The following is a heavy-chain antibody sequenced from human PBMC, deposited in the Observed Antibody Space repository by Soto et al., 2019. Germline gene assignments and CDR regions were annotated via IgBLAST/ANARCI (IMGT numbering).Heavy chain of an antibody. CDR2: ISASGGST. D-gene: IGHD2-2*01. J-gene: IGHJ4*02. CDR3: AKTTEGYCSSTTCFSGNSDY. CDR1: GFTFNNYA. Sequence: EVQLLESGGGLVQPGGSLRLSCAASGFTFNNYAMTWVRQAPGKGLEWVSAISASGGSTYYADSVKGRFTIFRDNSKNTLYLQVNSLRAEDTAVYYCAKTTEGYCSSTTCFSGNSDYWGQGTLVTVSS. V-gene: IGHV3-23*01.